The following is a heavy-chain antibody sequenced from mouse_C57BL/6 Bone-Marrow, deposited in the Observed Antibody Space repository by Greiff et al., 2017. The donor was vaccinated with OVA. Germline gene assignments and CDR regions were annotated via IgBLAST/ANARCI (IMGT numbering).Heavy chain of an antibody. D-gene: IGHD1-1*01. CDR1: GFTFSDYG. J-gene: IGHJ3*01. Sequence: EVMLVESGGGLVKPGGSLKLSCAASGFTFSDYGMHWVRQAPEQGLEWVAYISSGSSTIYYADTVKGRFTISRDNAKNTLFLQMTSLRSEDTAMYYCAKATVVATPFAYWGQGTLVTVSA. V-gene: IGHV5-17*01. CDR3: AKATVVATPFAY. CDR2: ISSGSSTI.